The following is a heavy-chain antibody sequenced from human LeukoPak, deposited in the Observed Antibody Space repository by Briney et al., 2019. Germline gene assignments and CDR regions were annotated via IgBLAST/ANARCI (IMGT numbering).Heavy chain of an antibody. J-gene: IGHJ4*02. CDR3: AKQYYYDSSGYFDY. D-gene: IGHD3-22*01. CDR1: GFTFSSYA. CDR2: INGGGGST. V-gene: IGHV3-23*01. Sequence: GGSLRLSCAASGFTFSSYAMSWVRQAPGKGLEWVSAINGGGGSTYYADSVKGRFTISRDNSKNTLYLQMNSLRAEDTAVYYCAKQYYYDSSGYFDYWGQGTLVTVSS.